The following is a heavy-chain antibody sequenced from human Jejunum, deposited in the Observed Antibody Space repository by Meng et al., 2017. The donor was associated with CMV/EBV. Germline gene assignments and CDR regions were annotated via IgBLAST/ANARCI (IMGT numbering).Heavy chain of an antibody. V-gene: IGHV4-59*01. D-gene: IGHD2-8*01. J-gene: IGHJ4*02. Sequence: VSGGSMINYYWSWIRQSPGKGLDWLGHVFHTGITNYNPSLESRLTLSVDTSKNQASLNLTSVTAADTAVYFCARGRYCINGVCFDHWGQGALVTVSS. CDR1: GGSMINYY. CDR2: VFHTGIT. CDR3: ARGRYCINGVCFDH.